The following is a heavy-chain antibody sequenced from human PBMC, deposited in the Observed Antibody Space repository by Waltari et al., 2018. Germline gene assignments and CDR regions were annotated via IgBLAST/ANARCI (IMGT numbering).Heavy chain of an antibody. J-gene: IGHJ4*02. CDR3: TRQVLGYCTSAACRRLES. CDR1: AYSTNSGSY. Sequence: QVHLQESGPGLLKASQTPSLTCGVSAYSTNSGSYSGLIRQPPGKGLEWVATIYHDGTTYYNPSLKSRATISMDTSKNHFSLKLQSGTAADTAVYYCTRQVLGYCTSAACRRLESWGQGTLVTVSS. D-gene: IGHD2-2*03. CDR2: IYHDGTT. V-gene: IGHV4-38-2*01.